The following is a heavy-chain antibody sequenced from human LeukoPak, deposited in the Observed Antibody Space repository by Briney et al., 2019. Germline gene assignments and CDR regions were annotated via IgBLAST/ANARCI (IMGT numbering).Heavy chain of an antibody. CDR1: GFTFSSYG. Sequence: GGSLRLSCVASGFTFSSYGMHWVRQAPGKGLEGVAVISYDGSNKYYADSVKGRFTISRDNSKNTLYLQMNSLRAEDTAAYYCAKGYSGYDWSLVDYWGQGTLVTVSS. CDR3: AKGYSGYDWSLVDY. D-gene: IGHD5-12*01. J-gene: IGHJ4*02. V-gene: IGHV3-30*18. CDR2: ISYDGSNK.